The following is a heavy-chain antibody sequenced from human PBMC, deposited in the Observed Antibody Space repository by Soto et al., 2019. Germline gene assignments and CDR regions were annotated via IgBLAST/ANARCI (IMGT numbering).Heavy chain of an antibody. D-gene: IGHD1-1*01. CDR1: GGSITSYF. J-gene: IGHJ4*02. CDR2: IYYTGST. Sequence: SETLSLTCTVSGGSITSYFWSWIRQPPGKGLEWIGYIYYTGSTNYNPSLESRVTISIDTSKNQFSLKLTSVTAADTAVYYCASLDTPPDPFDSWGQGTLVTVSS. V-gene: IGHV4-59*01. CDR3: ASLDTPPDPFDS.